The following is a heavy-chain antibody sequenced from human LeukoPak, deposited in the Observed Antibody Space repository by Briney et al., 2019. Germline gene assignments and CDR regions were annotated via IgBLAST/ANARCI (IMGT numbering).Heavy chain of an antibody. J-gene: IGHJ5*02. V-gene: IGHV1-69*05. CDR2: IIPIFGTA. CDR1: GGTFSSYA. D-gene: IGHD3-9*01. CDR3: ARNGHFDWSAPNWFDP. Sequence: ASVKVSCQASGGTFSSYAISWVRQAPGQGLEWMGRIIPIFGTANYAQKFQGRVTITTDESTSTAYMELSSLRSEDTAVYYCARNGHFDWSAPNWFDPWGQGTLVTVSS.